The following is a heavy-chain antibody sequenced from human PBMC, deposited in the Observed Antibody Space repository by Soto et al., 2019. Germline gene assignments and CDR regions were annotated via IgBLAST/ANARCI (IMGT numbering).Heavy chain of an antibody. D-gene: IGHD5-12*01. Sequence: QVQLVQSGAEVKKPGSSVRVSCKASGCTFSNFILTWVRQAPGQGLEWMGRIIPILGTITYAQKFQGRVTITADKSSRTAYMELGSLRSEDTAVYYCARGAYDPPYYDFYMDVWGKGTTVTVSS. CDR1: GCTFSNFI. CDR3: ARGAYDPPYYDFYMDV. V-gene: IGHV1-69*08. J-gene: IGHJ6*03. CDR2: IIPILGTI.